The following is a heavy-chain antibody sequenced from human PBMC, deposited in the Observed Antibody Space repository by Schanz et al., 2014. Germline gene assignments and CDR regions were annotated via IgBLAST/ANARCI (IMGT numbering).Heavy chain of an antibody. CDR1: GYTTFTDYY. CDR3: ARGYGDSPTDF. J-gene: IGHJ4*02. Sequence: QVQLVQSGAEVKKPGASVKVSCKASGYTTFTDYYIHWVRQAPGQGLEWMGRIIPVLAIADYAQKFQGRVTITADKSTSTASMELTSLRSEDTAVYYCARGYGDSPTDFWGQGTLVTVSS. D-gene: IGHD4-17*01. V-gene: IGHV1-69*09. CDR2: IIPVLAIA.